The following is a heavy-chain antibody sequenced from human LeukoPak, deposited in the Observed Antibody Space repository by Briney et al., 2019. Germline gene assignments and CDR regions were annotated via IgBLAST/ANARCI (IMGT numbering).Heavy chain of an antibody. D-gene: IGHD6-13*01. V-gene: IGHV3-30*19. CDR1: GFNFNTFI. J-gene: IGHJ3*02. CDR2: ISYDGSNK. CDR3: ARAGIAAAGTEDAFDI. Sequence: GGSLRLSCAASGFNFNTFIMHWVRQAPGKGLEWVAVISYDGSNKYYADSVKGRFTISRDNSKNTLYLQMNSLRAEDTAVYYCARAGIAAAGTEDAFDIWGQGTMVTVSS.